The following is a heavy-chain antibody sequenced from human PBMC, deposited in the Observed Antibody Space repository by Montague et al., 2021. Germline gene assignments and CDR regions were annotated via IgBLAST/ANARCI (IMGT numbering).Heavy chain of an antibody. D-gene: IGHD6-19*01. CDR1: GGSLSGYI. CDR3: TRGEAAVTGIDY. CDR2: ISHTGST. V-gene: IGHV4-34*01. J-gene: IGHJ4*02. Sequence: SETLSLTCAVYGGSLSGYIWNWIRQPPGRDLEWIGQISHTGSTSXNPSLKSRVTMSVDTSENHVSLRLSSVTAADTAAYYCTRGEAAVTGIDYWGQGALVTVSS.